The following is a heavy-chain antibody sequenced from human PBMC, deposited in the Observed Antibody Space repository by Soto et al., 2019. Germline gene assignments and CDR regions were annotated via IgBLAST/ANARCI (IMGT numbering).Heavy chain of an antibody. CDR2: VYPRDSDT. V-gene: IGHV5-51*01. Sequence: GESLKISCKASGYIFIDYWIGCVRHMPGKGLEWMGIVYPRDSDTRYSPSFQGQVTISADRSTGTAFLQWRSLKASDTALYYCARPPLPGYSIHFNSWGQGTLVTVSS. CDR3: ARPPLPGYSIHFNS. J-gene: IGHJ4*02. D-gene: IGHD2-15*01. CDR1: GYIFIDYW.